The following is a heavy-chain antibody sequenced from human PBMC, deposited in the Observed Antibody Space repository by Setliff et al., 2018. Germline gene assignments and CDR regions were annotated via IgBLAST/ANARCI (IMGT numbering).Heavy chain of an antibody. J-gene: IGHJ1*01. CDR1: GFTFSTYN. D-gene: IGHD1-1*01. V-gene: IGHV3-48*01. CDR2: ISFSSSTI. Sequence: PGGSPRLSCAASGFTFSTYNMNWVRQAPGKGLEWVSYISFSSSTIYYADSVKGRFTISRDNAKNSLYLQMNSLRAEDTAVYYCARDHGELGQERRTHFFRHWGQGTLVTVSS. CDR3: ARDHGELGQERRTHFFRH.